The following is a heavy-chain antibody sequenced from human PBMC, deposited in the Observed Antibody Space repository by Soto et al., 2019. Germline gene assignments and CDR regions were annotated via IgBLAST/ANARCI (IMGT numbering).Heavy chain of an antibody. CDR3: ARSPMNRGVIGAFDP. Sequence: QVQLVQSGAEEKKPGASVKVSCKASGYIFINYAIHWVRQAPGQRLEWMGWINVGKGNTIYSQKFQDRITINRDTSASTAYMELSRLRTEDTAVYYCARSPMNRGVIGAFDPWGQGTLVTVSS. D-gene: IGHD3-10*01. CDR1: GYIFINYA. CDR2: INVGKGNT. J-gene: IGHJ5*02. V-gene: IGHV1-3*05.